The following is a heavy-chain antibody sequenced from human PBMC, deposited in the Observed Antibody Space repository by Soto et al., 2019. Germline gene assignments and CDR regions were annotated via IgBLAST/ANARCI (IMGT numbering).Heavy chain of an antibody. V-gene: IGHV3-11*01. CDR1: GFTFSDYY. CDR2: ISSSGSTI. Sequence: LRLSCAASGFTFSDYYMSWIRQAPGKGLEWVSYISSSGSTIYYADSVKGRFTISRDNAKNSLYLQMNSLRAEDTAVYYCARDRRELLSNWFDPWGQGTLVTVSS. J-gene: IGHJ5*02. CDR3: ARDRRELLSNWFDP. D-gene: IGHD1-26*01.